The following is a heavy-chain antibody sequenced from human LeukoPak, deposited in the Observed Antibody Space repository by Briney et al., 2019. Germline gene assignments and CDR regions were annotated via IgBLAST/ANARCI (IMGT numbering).Heavy chain of an antibody. CDR2: INPNSGGT. D-gene: IGHD1-1*01. CDR1: GYTFTGYY. V-gene: IGHV1-2*02. Sequence: ASVKVSCKASGYTFTGYYMHWVRQAPGQGLEWMGWINPNSGGTNYAQKFQGRVTMTRDTSISTAYMELSRLRSDDTAVYYCARANWNSTDFDYYYYYMDVWGKGTTVTVSS. J-gene: IGHJ6*03. CDR3: ARANWNSTDFDYYYYYMDV.